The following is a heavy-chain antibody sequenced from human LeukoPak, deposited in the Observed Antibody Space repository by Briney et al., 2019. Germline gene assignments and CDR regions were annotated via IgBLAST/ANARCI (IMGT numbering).Heavy chain of an antibody. Sequence: PSETLSLTCAVYGGSFSGYYWSWIRQPPGKGLEWIGEINHSGSTNYNPSLKSRVTISVDTSKNQFSLKLSSVTAADTAVYYCARTHYGDLPFDYWGQGTLVTVSS. CDR2: INHSGST. V-gene: IGHV4-34*01. D-gene: IGHD4-17*01. CDR1: GGSFSGYY. J-gene: IGHJ4*02. CDR3: ARTHYGDLPFDY.